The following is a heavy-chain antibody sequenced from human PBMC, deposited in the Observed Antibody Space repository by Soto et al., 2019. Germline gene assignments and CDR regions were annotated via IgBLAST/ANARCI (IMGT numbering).Heavy chain of an antibody. V-gene: IGHV3-21*01. Sequence: LRLSCAASGFTFTRYSMNWVRQAPGKGLEWVSSISSTTNYIYYADSMKGRFTVSRDNAKNSVYLEMNSLSAEDTAVYYCARESEDLTSSFDYWGQGTLVTVSS. CDR2: ISSTTNYI. CDR1: GFTFTRYS. J-gene: IGHJ4*02. CDR3: ARESEDLTSSFDY.